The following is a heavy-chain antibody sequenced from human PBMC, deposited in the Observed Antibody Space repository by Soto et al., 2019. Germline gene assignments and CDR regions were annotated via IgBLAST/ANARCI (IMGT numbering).Heavy chain of an antibody. D-gene: IGHD6-13*01. CDR2: ISYDGSNK. Sequence: GGSLRLSCAASGFTFSSYAMHWVRQAPGKGLEWVAVISYDGSNKYYADSVKGRFTISRDNSKNTLYLQMNSLRAEDTAVYYCARDLLGYSIPPYYYYYGMDVWGQGTTVTVSS. CDR1: GFTFSSYA. V-gene: IGHV3-30-3*01. J-gene: IGHJ6*02. CDR3: ARDLLGYSIPPYYYYYGMDV.